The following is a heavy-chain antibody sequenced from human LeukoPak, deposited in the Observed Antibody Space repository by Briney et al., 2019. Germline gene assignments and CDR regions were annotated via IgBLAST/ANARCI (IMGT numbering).Heavy chain of an antibody. D-gene: IGHD6-13*01. J-gene: IGHJ4*02. CDR2: TSSSGSSI. V-gene: IGHV3-48*03. CDR1: GFTFSTFD. CDR3: AAYASSWYLDY. Sequence: PGGSLRLSCAASGFTFSTFDMNWVRQAPGKGLEWVSYTSSSGSSIYYADSVKGRFTISRDNAKNSLYLQMNSLRAEDTAVYYCAAYASSWYLDYWGQGTLVTVSS.